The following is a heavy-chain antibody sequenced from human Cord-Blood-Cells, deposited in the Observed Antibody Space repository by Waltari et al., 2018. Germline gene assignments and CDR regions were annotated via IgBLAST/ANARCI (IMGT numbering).Heavy chain of an antibody. CDR3: ASTYGGVMYYFDY. J-gene: IGHJ4*02. CDR1: GFTFRRHA. CDR2: ISYDGSNK. Sequence: QVQLVESGGGVVQPGRSLRLSCAASGFTFRRHAMHWVRQAPGKGLEWVAVISYDGSNKYYADSVKGRFTISRDNSKNTLYLQMNSLRAEDTAVYYCASTYGGVMYYFDYWGQGTLVTVSS. V-gene: IGHV3-30-3*01. D-gene: IGHD3-16*01.